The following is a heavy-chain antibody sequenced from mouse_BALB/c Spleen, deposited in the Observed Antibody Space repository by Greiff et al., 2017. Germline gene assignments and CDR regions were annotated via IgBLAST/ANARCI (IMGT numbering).Heavy chain of an antibody. Sequence: EVQGVESGGGLVQPGGSLRLSCATSGFTFTDYYMSWVRQPPGKALEWLGFIRNKANGYTTEYSASVKGRFTISRDNSQSILYLQMNTLRAEDSATYYCARDIPYGNYFDYWGQGTTLTVSS. V-gene: IGHV7-3*02. J-gene: IGHJ2*01. CDR2: IRNKANGYTT. D-gene: IGHD1-1*01. CDR1: GFTFTDYY. CDR3: ARDIPYGNYFDY.